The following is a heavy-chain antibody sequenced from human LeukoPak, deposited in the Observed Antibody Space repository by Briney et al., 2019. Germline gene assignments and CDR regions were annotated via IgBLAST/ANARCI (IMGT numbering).Heavy chain of an antibody. Sequence: GGSLRLSCAVSGFTFSSYAMNWVRQAPGKGLEWVSGLSGSGDTTRYAESVKGRFTISRDNSKNTVYLQINSLRAEDTAVYYCAKVEEASSGWYTGWFDPWGQGTLVTVSS. D-gene: IGHD6-19*01. V-gene: IGHV3-23*01. CDR1: GFTFSSYA. J-gene: IGHJ5*02. CDR2: LSGSGDTT. CDR3: AKVEEASSGWYTGWFDP.